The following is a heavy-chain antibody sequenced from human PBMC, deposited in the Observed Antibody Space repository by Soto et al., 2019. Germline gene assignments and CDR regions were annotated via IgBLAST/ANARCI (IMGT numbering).Heavy chain of an antibody. CDR2: IILPFGTA. V-gene: IGHV1-69*13. D-gene: IGHD4-17*01. CDR1: VGTFSNHA. Sequence: SVKVSCKASVGTFSNHAINWVRQAPGQGPEWMGGIILPFGTANYAQNFQGRVTITADESMTTAYLELNGLRSEDTAVYYCSRGPDYAGYIDDWGQGSLVTVSS. J-gene: IGHJ4*02. CDR3: SRGPDYAGYIDD.